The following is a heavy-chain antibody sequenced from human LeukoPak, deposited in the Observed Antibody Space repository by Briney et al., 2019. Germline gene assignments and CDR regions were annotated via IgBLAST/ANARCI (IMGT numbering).Heavy chain of an antibody. Sequence: KSSETLSFTCTVSGGSISSSYYYWGWIRQPPGKGLEWIGTIYYSGSTYYSPSLKSRVTISVDTSKSQFSLKLSSVTAADTAVYYCARHLQGVVIGYFGYWGQGTLVTVSS. CDR3: ARHLQGVVIGYFGY. CDR2: IYYSGST. J-gene: IGHJ4*02. CDR1: GGSISSSYYY. V-gene: IGHV4-39*01. D-gene: IGHD3-3*01.